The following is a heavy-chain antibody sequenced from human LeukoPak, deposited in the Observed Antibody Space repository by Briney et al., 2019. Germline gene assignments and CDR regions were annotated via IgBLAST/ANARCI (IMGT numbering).Heavy chain of an antibody. J-gene: IGHJ4*02. Sequence: KASETLSLTCAVSGYSISSGSYWGWIRQPPGKGLEWVGSMYHSGSTYYNPSLKSRVTISVDTSKNQFSLKLSSVAAADTAVYYCARAPYDFWGGRDFDCWGQGTLVTVSS. CDR3: ARAPYDFWGGRDFDC. CDR1: GYSISSGSY. V-gene: IGHV4-38-2*01. D-gene: IGHD3-3*01. CDR2: MYHSGST.